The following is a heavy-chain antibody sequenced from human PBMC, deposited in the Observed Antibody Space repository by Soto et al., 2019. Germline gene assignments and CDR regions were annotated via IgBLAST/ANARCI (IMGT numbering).Heavy chain of an antibody. CDR3: ARRKERSGPHYFDY. Sequence: SVKVSCKASGYTFTSYGISWVRQAPGQGLEWMGWISAYNGNTNYAQKLQGRVTMTTDTSTSTAYMELRSLRSEDTAVYYCARRKERSGPHYFDYWGQGTLVTVSS. CDR1: GYTFTSYG. CDR2: ISAYNGNT. D-gene: IGHD6-25*01. V-gene: IGHV1-18*01. J-gene: IGHJ4*02.